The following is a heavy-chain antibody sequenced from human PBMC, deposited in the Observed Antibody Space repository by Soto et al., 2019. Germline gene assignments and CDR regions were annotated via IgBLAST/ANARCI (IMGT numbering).Heavy chain of an antibody. CDR2: IWYDGSNK. V-gene: IGHV3-33*01. D-gene: IGHD2-2*01. J-gene: IGHJ4*02. CDR1: GFTFSSYG. Sequence: QVPLVESGGGVVQPGRSLRLSCAASGFTFSSYGMHWVRQAPGKGLEWVAVIWYDGSNKYYADSVKGRFTISRDNSKTPLYLKMYSLRAEDTSVYYCAREPPYPSYCSSTSCYGDYFDYWGQGTLVTVSS. CDR3: AREPPYPSYCSSTSCYGDYFDY.